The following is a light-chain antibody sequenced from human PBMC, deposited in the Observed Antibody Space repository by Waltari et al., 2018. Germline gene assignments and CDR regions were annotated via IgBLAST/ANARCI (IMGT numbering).Light chain of an antibody. CDR1: QSLIHSNGLTY. Sequence: DIVMTQSPLSLPVTPGEPASISCTSRQSLIHSNGLTYLDWYLQKPGQSPQLLIYLGSNRAPGVPDRFSGSGSGTDFTLKISRVEAEDVGVYYCMQALQTPTSFGGGTKVEMK. V-gene: IGKV2-28*01. CDR2: LGS. J-gene: IGKJ4*01. CDR3: MQALQTPTS.